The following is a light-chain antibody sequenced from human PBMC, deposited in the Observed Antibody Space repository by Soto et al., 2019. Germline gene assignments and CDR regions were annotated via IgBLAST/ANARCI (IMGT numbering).Light chain of an antibody. J-gene: IGKJ4*01. V-gene: IGKV2-28*01. Sequence: DIVLTQSPLSLPVTPGEPASISCRASQSLLFSNGYNYLDWYLQKPGQSPQLLIYLGSSRSSGVPDRFSGSGSGTDFTLKISRVEAEDVGVYYCKQAVQNPLTFGGGTKVEIK. CDR2: LGS. CDR3: KQAVQNPLT. CDR1: QSLLFSNGYNY.